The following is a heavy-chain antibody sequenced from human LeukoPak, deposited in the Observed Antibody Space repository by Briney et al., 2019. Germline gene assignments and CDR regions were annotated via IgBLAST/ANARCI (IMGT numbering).Heavy chain of an antibody. CDR1: GFTFDDYG. CDR2: INWNGGST. D-gene: IGHD3-9*01. J-gene: IGHJ4*02. V-gene: IGHV3-20*04. CDR3: AKDIRYFDWLLDH. Sequence: GGSLRLSCAASGFTFDDYGMSWVRQAPGKGLEWVSGINWNGGSTGYADSVKGRFTISRDNSKNTLYLQMNSLRAEDTAVYYCAKDIRYFDWLLDHWGQGTLVTVSS.